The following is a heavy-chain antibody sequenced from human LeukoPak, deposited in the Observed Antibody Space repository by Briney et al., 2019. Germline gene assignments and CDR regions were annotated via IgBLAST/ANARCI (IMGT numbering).Heavy chain of an antibody. D-gene: IGHD3-22*01. V-gene: IGHV1-69*01. J-gene: IGHJ6*02. CDR2: IIPIFGTA. CDR3: ASRYDSSGYGPKNYYYYYGMDV. Sequence: ASVKVSCKASGGTFSSYAISWVRQAPGQGLEWMGGIIPIFGTANYAQKFQGRVTITADESTSTAYMELSSLGSEDTAVYYCASRYDSSGYGPKNYYYYYGMDVWGQGTTVTVSS. CDR1: GGTFSSYA.